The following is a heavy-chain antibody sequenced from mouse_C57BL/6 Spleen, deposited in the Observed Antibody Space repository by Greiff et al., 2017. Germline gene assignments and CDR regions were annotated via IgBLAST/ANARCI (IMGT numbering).Heavy chain of an antibody. Sequence: QVTLKVCGPGILQPSQTLSLTCSFSGFSLSTFGMGVGWIRQPSGKGLEWLAHIWWDDDKYYNPALKSRLTISKDTSKNQVFLKIANVDTAETATYYCARMSYGSSYWYFDVWGTGTTVTVSS. D-gene: IGHD1-1*01. V-gene: IGHV8-8*01. CDR2: IWWDDDK. CDR1: GFSLSTFGMG. J-gene: IGHJ1*03. CDR3: ARMSYGSSYWYFDV.